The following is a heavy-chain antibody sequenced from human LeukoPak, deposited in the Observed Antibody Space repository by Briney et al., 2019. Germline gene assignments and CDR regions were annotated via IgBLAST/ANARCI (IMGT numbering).Heavy chain of an antibody. J-gene: IGHJ6*02. D-gene: IGHD6-13*01. CDR1: GGTFSSYA. V-gene: IGHV1-69*04. Sequence: SVKVSCKASGGTFSSYAISWVRQAPGQGLEWMGRIIPILGIANYAQKFQGRVAITADKSTSTAYMELSSLRSEDTAVYYCASPKGSSSWYRSPYYYYGMDVWGQGTTVTVSS. CDR2: IIPILGIA. CDR3: ASPKGSSSWYRSPYYYYGMDV.